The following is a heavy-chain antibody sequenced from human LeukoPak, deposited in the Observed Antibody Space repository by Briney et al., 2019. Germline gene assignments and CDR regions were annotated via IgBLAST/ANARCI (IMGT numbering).Heavy chain of an antibody. Sequence: GGSLRLSCAASGFTFSSYSMNWVRQAPGKGLEWVSSISSSSSYIYYADSVKGRFTISRDNAENSLYLQMNSLRAEDTAVYYCARDVLPSPGYDILTGTSWSWGQGTLVTVSS. CDR3: ARDVLPSPGYDILTGTSWS. D-gene: IGHD3-9*01. J-gene: IGHJ5*02. CDR1: GFTFSSYS. V-gene: IGHV3-21*01. CDR2: ISSSSSYI.